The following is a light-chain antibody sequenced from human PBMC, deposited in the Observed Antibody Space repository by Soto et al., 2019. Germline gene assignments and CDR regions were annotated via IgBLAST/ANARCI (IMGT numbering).Light chain of an antibody. J-gene: IGLJ2*01. Sequence: QSVLTQPPSVSAAPGQKVTISCSGSSSNIGNNYVSWYQRVPGTAPKLLIFDDNRRPPGIPDRFSGSKSGTSATLGITGLQTGDEADYYCGAWDSSLSVVIFGGGTKLTVL. V-gene: IGLV1-51*01. CDR3: GAWDSSLSVVI. CDR1: SSNIGNNY. CDR2: DDN.